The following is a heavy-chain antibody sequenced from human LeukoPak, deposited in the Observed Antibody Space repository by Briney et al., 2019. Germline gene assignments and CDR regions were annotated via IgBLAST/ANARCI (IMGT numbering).Heavy chain of an antibody. V-gene: IGHV3-30*02. CDR1: RFTFSSYG. CDR2: IQYDGSNE. J-gene: IGHJ6*03. D-gene: IGHD3-10*01. Sequence: PGGSLRLSCAASRFTFSSYGMHWVRQAPGKGLEWVAYIQYDGSNEQYADSVKGRFSISRDNSKNTLYLQMNSLKGDDTAVYYCAKDSAFYYIDVWGKGTTVIISS. CDR3: AKDSAFYYIDV.